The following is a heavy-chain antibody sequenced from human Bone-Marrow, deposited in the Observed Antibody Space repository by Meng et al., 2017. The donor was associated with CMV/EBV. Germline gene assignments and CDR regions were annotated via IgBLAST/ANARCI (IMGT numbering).Heavy chain of an antibody. D-gene: IGHD5-18*01. Sequence: GGSLRLSCAGFGFTFRNYWMGWVRQAPGEGLEWVANIKQDGSDEYSVDSVKGRFTISRDNARKSLYLQMNSLRAEDTAVYYCVRVGYSYVWDGFDYWGQGTLVTVSS. V-gene: IGHV3-7*01. J-gene: IGHJ4*02. CDR2: IKQDGSDE. CDR1: GFTFRNYW. CDR3: VRVGYSYVWDGFDY.